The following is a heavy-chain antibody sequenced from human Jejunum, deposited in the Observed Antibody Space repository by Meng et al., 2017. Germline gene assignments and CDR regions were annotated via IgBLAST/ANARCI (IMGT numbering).Heavy chain of an antibody. CDR1: GFTFSDYR. V-gene: IGHV3-7*01. CDR2: IKEDGSAG. J-gene: IGHJ4*02. Sequence: GESLKISCAASGFTFSDYRMSWVRQAPGKGLEWVANIKEDGSAGNYVDSVKGRFTISRDNARKSLYLQMDSLIAEDTAVYYCARDIKAGMIEVMFDYWGQGTLVTVSS. CDR3: ARDIKAGMIEVMFDY. D-gene: IGHD3-22*01.